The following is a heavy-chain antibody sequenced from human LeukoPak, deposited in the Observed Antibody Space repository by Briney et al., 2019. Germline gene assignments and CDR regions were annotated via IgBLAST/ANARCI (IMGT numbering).Heavy chain of an antibody. Sequence: SETLSLTCTVSGGSISSYYWSWIRQPPGKGLEWIGYIYYSGSTNYNPSLKSRVTISVHTSKNQFSLKLSSVTAADTAVYYCAREEGDYVDWFDPWGQGTLVTVSS. CDR3: AREEGDYVDWFDP. V-gene: IGHV4-59*01. J-gene: IGHJ5*02. D-gene: IGHD4-17*01. CDR2: IYYSGST. CDR1: GGSISSYY.